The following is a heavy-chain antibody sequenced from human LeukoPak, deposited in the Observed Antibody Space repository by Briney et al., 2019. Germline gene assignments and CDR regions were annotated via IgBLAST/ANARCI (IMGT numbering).Heavy chain of an antibody. CDR1: GGSFSGYY. D-gene: IGHD2-15*01. CDR2: INHRGST. J-gene: IGHJ4*02. V-gene: IGHV4-34*01. CDR3: ARASRGYCSGGSCVYYFDY. Sequence: PSETLSLTCAVYGGSFSGYYWSWMRQPPGRGLEWIGEINHRGSTNYSPSLKSRVTISVDTSKNQFSLKLSSVTAADTAVYYCARASRGYCSGGSCVYYFDYWGQGNLVTVSS.